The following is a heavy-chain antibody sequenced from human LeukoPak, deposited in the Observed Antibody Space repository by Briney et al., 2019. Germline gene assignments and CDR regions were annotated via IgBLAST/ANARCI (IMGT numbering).Heavy chain of an antibody. CDR1: GFTVTSNY. CDR3: ARDRGYNYGYDAFDI. D-gene: IGHD5-18*01. CDR2: IYSSGRT. J-gene: IGHJ3*02. V-gene: IGHV3-53*01. Sequence: GGSLRLSCAASGFTVTSNYMSWVRQAPGKGLEWVSVIYSSGRTFYADSVKGRFTISRGSSKNTLYLQMNSLTAEDTAVYYCARDRGYNYGYDAFDIWGQGTMVTVSS.